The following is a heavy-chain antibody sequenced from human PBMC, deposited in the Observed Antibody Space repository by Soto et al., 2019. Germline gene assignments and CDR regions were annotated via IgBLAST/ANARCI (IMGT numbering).Heavy chain of an antibody. CDR2: VYYSGST. D-gene: IGHD3-16*01. CDR3: ARDKGLFGGRFDY. CDR1: GGSVSSAADY. V-gene: IGHV4-31*03. Sequence: QVQLQESGPGLVKPSQTLSLTCTVSGGSVSSAADYWSWIRQHPGKGLEWIGYVYYSGSTYYNPTLKSRVTISVETSKNQSSLRLNSVTAADTAVYFCARDKGLFGGRFDYWGQGTLVTVSS. J-gene: IGHJ4*02.